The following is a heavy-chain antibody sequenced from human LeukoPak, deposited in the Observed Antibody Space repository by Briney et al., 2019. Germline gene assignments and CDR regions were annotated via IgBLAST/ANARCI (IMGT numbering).Heavy chain of an antibody. Sequence: PGGSLRLSCAASGFTFSSYAMSWVRQAPGKGLEWVSAISGSGGSTYYADSVKGRFTISRDNSKNTLYLQMNSLRAEDTAVYYCAKALGYCSSTSCYKGTFDYWGRGTLVTVSS. V-gene: IGHV3-23*01. CDR2: ISGSGGST. J-gene: IGHJ4*02. CDR3: AKALGYCSSTSCYKGTFDY. CDR1: GFTFSSYA. D-gene: IGHD2-2*02.